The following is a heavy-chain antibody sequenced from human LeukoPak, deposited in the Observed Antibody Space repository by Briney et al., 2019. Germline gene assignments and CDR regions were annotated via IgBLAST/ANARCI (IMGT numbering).Heavy chain of an antibody. V-gene: IGHV4-4*07. D-gene: IGHD1-26*01. CDR2: IYTSGST. CDR3: ASEGGSGDTYYFDY. CDR1: GGSISSYY. J-gene: IGHJ4*02. Sequence: SETLSLTCTVSGGSISSYYWSWIRQPAGKGLEWIGRIYTSGSTNYNPSLKSRVTMSVDTSKNQFSLKLSSVTAADTAVYYCASEGGSGDTYYFDYWGQGTLVTVSP.